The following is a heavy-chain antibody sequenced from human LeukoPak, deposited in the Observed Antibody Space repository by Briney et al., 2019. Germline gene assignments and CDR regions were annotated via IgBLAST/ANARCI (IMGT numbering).Heavy chain of an antibody. CDR2: ISANNGNT. CDR1: GYTFTTFG. CDR3: ARDPGSFLSSTGWLNWFAP. V-gene: IGHV1-18*01. Sequence: ASVKVPCKASGYTFTTFGISWVRQAPGQGLEWMGWISANNGNTNYAQKFQGRVTMTTDTSTGTAYMELRSLRSDDTAVYYCARDPGSFLSSTGWLNWFAPWGQGTLVTVSS. D-gene: IGHD6-19*01. J-gene: IGHJ5*02.